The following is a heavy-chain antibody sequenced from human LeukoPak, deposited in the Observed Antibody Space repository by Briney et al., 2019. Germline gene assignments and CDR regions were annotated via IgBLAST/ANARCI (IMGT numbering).Heavy chain of an antibody. CDR2: ISVYSGDT. CDR3: VRDSDILVVPLPSLYTWFDT. D-gene: IGHD3-3*02. J-gene: IGHJ5*02. V-gene: IGHV1-18*01. CDR1: GYDFKSKG. Sequence: ASVKVSCKATGYDFKSKGISWVRQAPGEGLEWMGWISVYSGDTKYAQKFEGRVDMTTDTSTTTAYLELRSLTSDDTAVYYCVRDSDILVVPLPSLYTWFDTWGQGTLVIVSS.